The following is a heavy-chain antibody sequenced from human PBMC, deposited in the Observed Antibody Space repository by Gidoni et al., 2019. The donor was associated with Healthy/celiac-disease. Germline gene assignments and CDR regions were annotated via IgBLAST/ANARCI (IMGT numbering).Heavy chain of an antibody. CDR2: ISWDGGST. Sequence: EVQLVESGGVVVQPGGSLRLSCAASGFTFGDYTMHWVRQAPGKGLECVALISWDGGSTYYADSVKGRFTISRDNSKNSLYLQMNSPRTEDTALYYCAKEGSYGLSATSRYYYYRDVWGKGTTVTVSS. J-gene: IGHJ6*03. CDR1: GFTFGDYT. V-gene: IGHV3-43*01. CDR3: AKEGSYGLSATSRYYYYRDV. D-gene: IGHD5-18*01.